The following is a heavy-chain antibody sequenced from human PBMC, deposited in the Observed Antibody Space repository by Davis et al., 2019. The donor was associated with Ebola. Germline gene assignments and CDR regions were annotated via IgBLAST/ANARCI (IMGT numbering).Heavy chain of an antibody. Sequence: PGGSLRLSCAASGFSFDSYVMHWVRQAPGKGLEWVAVIWFDGSKKDYADSVKGRFTISRDNSRNTLYLQMNSLRAEDTAIYYCGGAWDWGQGTLVTVSS. J-gene: IGHJ4*02. CDR2: IWFDGSKK. CDR3: GGAWD. V-gene: IGHV3-33*01. CDR1: GFSFDSYV. D-gene: IGHD1-26*01.